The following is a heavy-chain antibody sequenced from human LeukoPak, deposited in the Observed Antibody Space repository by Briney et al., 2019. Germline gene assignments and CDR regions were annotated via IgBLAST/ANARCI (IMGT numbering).Heavy chain of an antibody. CDR2: ISGSGDSA. J-gene: IGHJ5*02. Sequence: GGSLRLSCAASGFTFSSYGMSWVCQAPGKGLEWVSAISGSGDSAYYADSVKGRFTISRDNFKNTLYLQVNSPRAEDTAVYYCAKGGPGFNWFDPWGQGTLVTVSS. CDR3: AKGGPGFNWFDP. V-gene: IGHV3-23*01. CDR1: GFTFSSYG.